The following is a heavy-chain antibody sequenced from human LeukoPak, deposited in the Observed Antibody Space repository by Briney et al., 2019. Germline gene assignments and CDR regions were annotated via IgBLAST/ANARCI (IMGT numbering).Heavy chain of an antibody. CDR2: ISGSGGST. CDR1: GFTFDNYA. Sequence: GGSLRLSCAASGFTFDNYAMHWVRQAPGKGLEWVSAISGSGGSTYYADSVKGRFTISRDNSKNTLYLQMNSLRAEDTAVYYCAKWSGYDILTGYYGGFDYWGQGTLVTVSS. D-gene: IGHD3-9*01. V-gene: IGHV3-23*01. J-gene: IGHJ4*02. CDR3: AKWSGYDILTGYYGGFDY.